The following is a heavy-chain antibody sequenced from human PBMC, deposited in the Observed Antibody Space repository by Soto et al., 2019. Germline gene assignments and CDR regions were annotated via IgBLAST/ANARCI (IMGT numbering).Heavy chain of an antibody. V-gene: IGHV3-11*06. J-gene: IGHJ4*02. CDR3: ARYASLSGADH. D-gene: IGHD2-2*01. CDR1: GVSFSDYY. CDR2: IGGVTDYA. Sequence: QVQLVESGGGLVKPGGSLRLSCAASGVSFSDYYMIWMRQAPGKGLEWISYIGGVTDYANYADSVRGRFTISRDQTKKVVFLPMSSLRAADTGVYYCARYASLSGADHWGQGTLVIVSS.